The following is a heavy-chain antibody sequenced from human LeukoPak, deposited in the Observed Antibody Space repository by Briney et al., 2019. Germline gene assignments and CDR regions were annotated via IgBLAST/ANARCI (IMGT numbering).Heavy chain of an antibody. Sequence: GGSLRLSCVASGFTFGKYWMAWVRQAPGKGLEWLANIEQDGSEEYYLDSVRGRFTVSRDNAKNTLYLQVNSLRAEDTAVYYCSNGIYDRSYWGQGTQVTVSS. CDR2: IEQDGSEE. CDR1: GFTFGKYW. D-gene: IGHD2/OR15-2a*01. J-gene: IGHJ4*02. CDR3: SNGIYDRSY. V-gene: IGHV3-7*01.